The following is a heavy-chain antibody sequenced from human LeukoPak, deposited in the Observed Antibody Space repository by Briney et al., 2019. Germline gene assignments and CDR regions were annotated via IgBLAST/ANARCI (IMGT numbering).Heavy chain of an antibody. CDR1: GFTFSSYA. Sequence: GGSLRLSCAASGFTFSSYAMSWVRQAPGKGLEWVAVISYDGSNKYYADSVKGRFTISRDNSKNTLYLQMNSLRAEDTAVYYCASSSGSYANDNWGQGTLVTVPS. J-gene: IGHJ4*02. CDR3: ASSSGSYANDN. D-gene: IGHD1-26*01. V-gene: IGHV3-30-3*01. CDR2: ISYDGSNK.